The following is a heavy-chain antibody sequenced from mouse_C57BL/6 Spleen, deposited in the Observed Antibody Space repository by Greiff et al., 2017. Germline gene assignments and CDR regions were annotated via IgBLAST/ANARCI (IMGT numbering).Heavy chain of an antibody. J-gene: IGHJ3*01. V-gene: IGHV1-54*01. D-gene: IGHD2-4*01. Sequence: QVQLQQSGAELVRPGTSVKVSCKASGYAFTNYLIEWVKQRPGQGLEWIGVINPGSGGTNYNEKFKGKATLTADKSSSTAYMQLSSLTSEDSAVYFCARGGIYYDDDEVAYWGQGTLVTVSA. CDR1: GYAFTNYL. CDR3: ARGGIYYDDDEVAY. CDR2: INPGSGGT.